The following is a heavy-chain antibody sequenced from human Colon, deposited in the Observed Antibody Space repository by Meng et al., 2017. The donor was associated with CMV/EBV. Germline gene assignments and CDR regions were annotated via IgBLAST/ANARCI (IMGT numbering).Heavy chain of an antibody. D-gene: IGHD3-3*01. V-gene: IGHV3-7*01. J-gene: IGHJ4*02. CDR3: ARDGPFWSGSPLGY. CDR2: IKQDGSEN. CDR1: GFTFSSYW. Sequence: GGSLRLSFAASGFTFSSYWMSWVRQAPGKGLEWVANIKQDGSENYYVDSVKGRFTISRDNAKNSLYLQMNSMRAEDEAVYYCARDGPFWSGSPLGYWGQGTLVTVSS.